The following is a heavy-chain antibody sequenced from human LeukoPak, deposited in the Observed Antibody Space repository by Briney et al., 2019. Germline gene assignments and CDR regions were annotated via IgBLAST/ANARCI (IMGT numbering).Heavy chain of an antibody. CDR3: ARVRGFYPGSSWSAEYFQH. V-gene: IGHV1-2*02. D-gene: IGHD6-13*01. J-gene: IGHJ1*01. Sequence: GASVKVSCKASGYTFTGYYMHWVRQAPGQGLEWMGWINPNSGGTNYAQKFQGRVTMTRDTSISTAYMELSRLRSDDTAVYYCARVRGFYPGSSWSAEYFQHWGQGTLVTVSS. CDR2: INPNSGGT. CDR1: GYTFTGYY.